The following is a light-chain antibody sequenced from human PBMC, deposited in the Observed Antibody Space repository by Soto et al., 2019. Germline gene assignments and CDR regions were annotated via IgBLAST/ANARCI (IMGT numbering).Light chain of an antibody. V-gene: IGLV2-14*01. Sequence: QSALTRPASVTGSARQSITVPCSGTMRDVGAYNLLSWYQQHPGTAPKLIIYEGRSRPSGISTRFSGSRSGNTASLTISGLQREDEGDYYCSAYTAKGTLVFGGGTKLTVL. CDR3: SAYTAKGTLV. CDR1: MRDVGAYNL. J-gene: IGLJ3*02. CDR2: EGR.